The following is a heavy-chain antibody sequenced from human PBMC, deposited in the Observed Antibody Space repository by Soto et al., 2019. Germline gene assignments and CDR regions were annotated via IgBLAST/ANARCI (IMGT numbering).Heavy chain of an antibody. CDR2: IKPDGSDT. V-gene: IGHV3-7*01. D-gene: IGHD3-10*02. Sequence: EVQLLESGEDLVQPGGSLRLSGAASGFPLSSYWMTWVGRAPGKGLQGVASIKPDGSDTYYLDSVRGRFTVSRDNARNSVYLQMNSLGVDDTALYHCVKGHLFVDPWGQGALAIVTS. CDR3: VKGHLFVDP. J-gene: IGHJ5*02. CDR1: GFPLSSYW.